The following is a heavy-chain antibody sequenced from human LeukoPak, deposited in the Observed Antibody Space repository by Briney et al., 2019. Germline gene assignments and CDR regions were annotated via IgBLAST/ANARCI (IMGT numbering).Heavy chain of an antibody. Sequence: GGSLRLSCGASGFTFSSYAMSWVRQAPGKGLEWVSAISSNGGTTNYADSVKGRFTISRDNSNNTLYLQMNSLSAEDTAVYYCAKKDSGYSTPYYFDYWGQGTLASVCS. V-gene: IGHV3-23*01. D-gene: IGHD5-12*01. CDR3: AKKDSGYSTPYYFDY. J-gene: IGHJ4*02. CDR2: ISSNGGTT. CDR1: GFTFSSYA.